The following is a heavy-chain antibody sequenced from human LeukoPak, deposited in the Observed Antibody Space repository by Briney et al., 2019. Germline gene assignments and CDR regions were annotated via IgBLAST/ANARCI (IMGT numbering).Heavy chain of an antibody. D-gene: IGHD3-10*01. CDR1: GGSISSYY. V-gene: IGHV4-59*12. CDR2: IYYSGST. J-gene: IGHJ4*02. Sequence: SETLSLTCTVSGGSISSYYWSWIRQPPGKGLEWIGYIYYSGSTNYNPSLKSRVTISVDTSKNQFSLKLSSVTAADTAVYYCAREQNYYGSGSFLGGIDYWGRGTLVTVSS. CDR3: AREQNYYGSGSFLGGIDY.